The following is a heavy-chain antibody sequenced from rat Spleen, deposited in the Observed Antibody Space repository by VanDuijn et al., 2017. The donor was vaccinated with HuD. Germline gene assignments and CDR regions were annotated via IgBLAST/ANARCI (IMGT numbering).Heavy chain of an antibody. CDR1: GYSITSSYR. CDR3: ARGVMDA. D-gene: IGHD4-4*01. J-gene: IGHJ2*01. Sequence: EVQLQESGPGLVKPSQSLSLTCSVTGYSITSSYRWNWIRKFPGNKLEWMGYINSAGSTNYNPSLKSRISITRDTSKNQFFLQVNSVTTEDTATYYCARGVMDAWGQGVMVTVSS. V-gene: IGHV3-3*01. CDR2: INSAGST.